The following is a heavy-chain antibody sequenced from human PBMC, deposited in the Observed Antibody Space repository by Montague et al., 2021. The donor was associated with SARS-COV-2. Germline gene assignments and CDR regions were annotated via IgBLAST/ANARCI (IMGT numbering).Heavy chain of an antibody. D-gene: IGHD1-26*01. CDR2: IYYSGCT. CDR1: GGTISSSSYY. CDR3: ARQGSGSYYNWFGP. Sequence: SETLSLTCTVSGGTISSSSYYWGWIRQPPGKGMEWIGCIYYSGCTYYNTSLKSRVTISVDTSKNQFSLKLSSVTAADTAVYYCARQGSGSYYNWFGPWGQGTLASVS. J-gene: IGHJ5*02. V-gene: IGHV4-39*01.